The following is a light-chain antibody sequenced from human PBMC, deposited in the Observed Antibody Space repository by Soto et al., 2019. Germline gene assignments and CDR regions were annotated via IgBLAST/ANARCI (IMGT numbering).Light chain of an antibody. CDR1: QSVSIN. V-gene: IGKV3D-15*01. CDR2: GAS. CDR3: QQYTNWPRGT. Sequence: RSQSRGTRSLSPRETGTISCRDIQSVSINYFARYQQKPGQAPRLLIYGASSRANGMADWGSGSGSGTEFTLTISSLLSEDFAVSYCQQYTNWPRGTFGQGTKVDIK. J-gene: IGKJ1*01.